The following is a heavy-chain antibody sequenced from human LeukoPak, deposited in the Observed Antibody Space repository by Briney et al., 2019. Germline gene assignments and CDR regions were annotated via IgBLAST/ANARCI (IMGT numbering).Heavy chain of an antibody. Sequence: SETLSLTCTVSGGSISSSSYYWGWIRQPPGKGLEWIGSIYYSGSTYYNPSLKSRVTISVDTSKNQFSLKLSSVTAADTAVYYCARSGVPAAIPYDAFDIWGQGTMATVSS. J-gene: IGHJ3*02. D-gene: IGHD2-2*02. CDR1: GGSISSSSYY. V-gene: IGHV4-39*07. CDR2: IYYSGST. CDR3: ARSGVPAAIPYDAFDI.